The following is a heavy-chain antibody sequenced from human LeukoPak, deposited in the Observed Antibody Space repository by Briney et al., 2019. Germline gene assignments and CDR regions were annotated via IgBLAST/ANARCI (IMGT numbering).Heavy chain of an antibody. CDR3: ARAGRDGYSPASDSFDI. V-gene: IGHV4-4*02. Sequence: ASETLSLTCAVSGGSISSSNWWSWVRQPPGKGLEWIGEIYHSGSTNYNPSLKSRVTVSVDTSRSQFSLKLISVTAADTAVYYCARAGRDGYSPASDSFDIWGQGKTVTVSS. J-gene: IGHJ3*02. D-gene: IGHD5-24*01. CDR2: IYHSGST. CDR1: GGSISSSNW.